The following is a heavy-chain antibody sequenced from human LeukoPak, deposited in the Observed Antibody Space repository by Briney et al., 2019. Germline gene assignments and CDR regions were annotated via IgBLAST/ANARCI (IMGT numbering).Heavy chain of an antibody. J-gene: IGHJ4*02. CDR1: GGSISSSSYY. Sequence: SETLSLTCTVSGGSISSSSYYWGWIRQPPGKGLEWIGSIYYGGSTYYNPSLKSRVTISVDTSKNQFSLKLNSVTAADTAVYYCARLLQSSGWVDFWGQGTLVTVSS. CDR3: ARLLQSSGWVDF. CDR2: IYYGGST. V-gene: IGHV4-39*01. D-gene: IGHD6-19*01.